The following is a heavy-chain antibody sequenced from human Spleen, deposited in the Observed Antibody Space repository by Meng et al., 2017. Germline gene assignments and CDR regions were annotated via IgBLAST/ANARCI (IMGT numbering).Heavy chain of an antibody. J-gene: IGHJ4*02. D-gene: IGHD1-7*01. CDR2: ISHSGTT. Sequence: QLQLQESGPGLVKPSETLSLTCAVSGGSITTNNYSWGWIRQPPGKGLECIGYISHSGTTYYSPSLKSRLTISADTSKNQFSLKLSSVTAPDTAVYYCARRVHDGTGHHYFDSWGQGTLVTVSS. CDR1: GGSITTNNYS. V-gene: IGHV4-39*01. CDR3: ARRVHDGTGHHYFDS.